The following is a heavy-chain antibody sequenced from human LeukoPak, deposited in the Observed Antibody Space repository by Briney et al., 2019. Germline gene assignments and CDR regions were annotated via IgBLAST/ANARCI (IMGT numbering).Heavy chain of an antibody. CDR3: ARDSGGSYPNWFDP. D-gene: IGHD1-26*01. CDR2: IYYSGST. Sequence: SETLSLTCTVSGGSISSSSYYWGWIRQPPGKGLEWIGSIYYSGSTYYNPSLKSRVTISVDTSKNQFSLKLSSVTAADTAVYYCARDSGGSYPNWFDPWGQGTLVTVSS. CDR1: GGSISSSSYY. J-gene: IGHJ5*02. V-gene: IGHV4-39*07.